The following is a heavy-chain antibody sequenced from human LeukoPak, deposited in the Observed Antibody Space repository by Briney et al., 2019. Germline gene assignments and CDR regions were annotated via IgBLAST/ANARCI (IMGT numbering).Heavy chain of an antibody. J-gene: IGHJ4*02. CDR3: ARGLCYYDSSGYLGFDY. CDR1: GFTFDDYG. V-gene: IGHV3-20*04. D-gene: IGHD3-22*01. CDR2: INWNGGST. Sequence: GGSLRLSCAASGFTFDDYGMSWVRQAPGKGLEWVSGINWNGGSTGYADSVKGRFTISRDNAKNSLYLQMNSLRAEDTALYYCARGLCYYDSSGYLGFDYWGQGTLVTVSS.